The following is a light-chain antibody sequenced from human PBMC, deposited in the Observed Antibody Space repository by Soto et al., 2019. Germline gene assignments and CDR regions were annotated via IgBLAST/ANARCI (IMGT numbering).Light chain of an antibody. Sequence: ESVLTQSPAALSLSPGERATLSCRASQSVSSYLAWYQQKPGQAPRLLIYAASNRATGIPARLSGSGLGTDFALTIVCLDPEDFGVYYCQQVTNCPVTCAQGTRLEIK. J-gene: IGKJ5*01. V-gene: IGKV3-11*01. CDR2: AAS. CDR3: QQVTNCPVT. CDR1: QSVSSY.